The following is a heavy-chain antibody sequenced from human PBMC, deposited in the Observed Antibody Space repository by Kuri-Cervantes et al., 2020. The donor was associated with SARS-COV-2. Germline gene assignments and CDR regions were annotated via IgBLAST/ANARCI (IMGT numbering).Heavy chain of an antibody. D-gene: IGHD4-17*01. V-gene: IGHV4-34*01. CDR2: INHSGST. Sequence: SQTLSLTCAVYGGSFGGYYWSWIRHPPGKGLEWIGEINHSGSTNYNPSLKSRVTISVDTSKNQFSLKLSSVTAADTAVYYCARGGDYGFWFDPWGQGTLVTVSS. J-gene: IGHJ5*02. CDR3: ARGGDYGFWFDP. CDR1: GGSFGGYY.